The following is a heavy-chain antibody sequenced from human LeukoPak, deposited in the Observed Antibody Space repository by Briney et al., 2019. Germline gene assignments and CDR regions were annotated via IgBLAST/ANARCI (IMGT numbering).Heavy chain of an antibody. J-gene: IGHJ4*02. CDR1: GGSISSSSYF. D-gene: IGHD6-19*01. CDR2: IYYSGST. CDR3: ARDSSGPDY. V-gene: IGHV4-39*01. Sequence: SETLSLTCTVSGGSISSSSYFWGWIRQAPGKGLEWIGSIYYSGSTYYNPSLKSRVTISVDTSKNQFSLKLSSVTAADTAVYYCARDSSGPDYWGQGTLVTVSS.